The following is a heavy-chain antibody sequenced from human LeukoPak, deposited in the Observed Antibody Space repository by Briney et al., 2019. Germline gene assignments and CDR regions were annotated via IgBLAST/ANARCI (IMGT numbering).Heavy chain of an antibody. V-gene: IGHV4-30-2*01. CDR3: AKVLAPLLDVFDI. CDR2: THHSGTT. CDR1: GTSMSSGGYF. Sequence: SETLSLTCFVSGTSMSSGGYFWSWIRQPPGKGLEWIGYTHHSGTTYYNPSLEGRVTISIHRSKIQFSLKLTSVTAADTAVYYCAKVLAPLLDVFDIWGQGTVVIVSS. J-gene: IGHJ3*02.